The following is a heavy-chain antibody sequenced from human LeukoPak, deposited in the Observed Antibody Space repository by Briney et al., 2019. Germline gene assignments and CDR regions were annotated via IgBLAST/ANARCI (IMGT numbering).Heavy chain of an antibody. CDR2: ISHIGNA. Sequence: PSETLSLTCSVSGGSISSGYYYWGWIRQPPGRGLEWIGEISHIGNAIYNPSLTSRVTISIDTSHNQFSLRLTSVTAADTALYFCARGVQQSGWYLDSWGQGTLVTVSS. D-gene: IGHD6-19*01. CDR1: GGSISSGYYY. J-gene: IGHJ4*02. CDR3: ARGVQQSGWYLDS. V-gene: IGHV4-39*07.